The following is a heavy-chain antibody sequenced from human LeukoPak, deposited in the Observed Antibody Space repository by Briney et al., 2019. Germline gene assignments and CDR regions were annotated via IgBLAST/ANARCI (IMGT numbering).Heavy chain of an antibody. CDR3: VKEHVDRAFTRSFEI. CDR2: ISPDKT. Sequence: PGGSLRLSCAASGFSFSTNPMSCVRQAPGKGLEWVSAISPDKTYYADSVKGRLTISRDNYKNTVDLHMNSPRAEDTAIYYCVKEHVDRAFTRSFEIWGQGIVVTVSS. V-gene: IGHV3-23*01. CDR1: GFSFSTNP. J-gene: IGHJ3*02. D-gene: IGHD3-3*02.